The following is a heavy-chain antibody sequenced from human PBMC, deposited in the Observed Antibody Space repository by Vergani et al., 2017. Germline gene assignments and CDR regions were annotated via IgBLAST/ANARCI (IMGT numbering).Heavy chain of an antibody. Sequence: QLQESGPGLLKASETLSLTCTVSGDSIISRSYYWGWIRQPPGKGLEWIGSIYNSGNGDSSSSLKSRVTISADTSKNQFSLRLTSVTAADTAVYYCASGKYYSDSTSHFRGRYFDVWGRGTLVTVPS. CDR1: GDSIISRSYY. D-gene: IGHD3-16*01. CDR2: IYNSGNG. J-gene: IGHJ2*01. V-gene: IGHV4-39*01. CDR3: ASGKYYSDSTSHFRGRYFDV.